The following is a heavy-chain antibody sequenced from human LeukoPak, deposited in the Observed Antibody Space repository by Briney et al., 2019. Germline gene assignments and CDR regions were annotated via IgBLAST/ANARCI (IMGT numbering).Heavy chain of an antibody. Sequence: GGSLRLSCAASGFTFSSYGMSWVRQAPGKGLEWVSAISVSGNTYHADSVKGRFTISRDGSKNTLYLQMNRLRAEDAAVYYCAKAPVTTCSGAYCYPFDYWGQGTLVTVSS. CDR1: GFTFSSYG. CDR2: ISVSGNT. J-gene: IGHJ4*02. V-gene: IGHV3-23*01. D-gene: IGHD2-21*01. CDR3: AKAPVTTCSGAYCYPFDY.